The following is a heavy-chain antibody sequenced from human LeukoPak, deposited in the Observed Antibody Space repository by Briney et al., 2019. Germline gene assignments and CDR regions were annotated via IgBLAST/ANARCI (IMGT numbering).Heavy chain of an antibody. V-gene: IGHV4-34*01. CDR2: INHSGST. CDR3: ARGRGSGSYYFDY. Sequence: SETLSLTCAVYGGSFSGYYWSWTRQPPGKGLEWIGEINHSGSTNYNPSLKSRVTISVDTSKNQFSLKLSSVTAADTAVYYCARGRGSGSYYFDYWGQGTLVTVSS. D-gene: IGHD3-10*01. CDR1: GGSFSGYY. J-gene: IGHJ4*02.